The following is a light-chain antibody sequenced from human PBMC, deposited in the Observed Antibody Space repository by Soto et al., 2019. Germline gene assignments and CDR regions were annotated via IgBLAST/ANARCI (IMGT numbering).Light chain of an antibody. CDR2: GAS. CDR3: LRYGDSPPAYT. Sequence: EIVLTQSPGTVSLSPGERATLSCRASQSVSSRNLAWYRQKPGQAPSLLIFGASNRATGLPDRFSGSGSGTDFTLPISRLEPEDCAVYYCLRYGDSPPAYTFGQGTKLEIK. CDR1: QSVSSRN. V-gene: IGKV3-20*01. J-gene: IGKJ2*01.